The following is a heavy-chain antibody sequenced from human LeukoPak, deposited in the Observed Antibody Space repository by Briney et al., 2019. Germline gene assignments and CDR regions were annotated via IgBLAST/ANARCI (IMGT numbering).Heavy chain of an antibody. Sequence: GGSLRLSCAASGFTVSSNYMSWVRQAPGKGLEWVSVIYSGGSTYYADSVKGRFTISRDNTKNTLYLQMNSLRAEDTAVYYCARVNSARGALDYWGQGTLVTVSS. J-gene: IGHJ4*02. CDR3: ARVNSARGALDY. CDR2: IYSGGST. V-gene: IGHV3-53*01. D-gene: IGHD3-10*01. CDR1: GFTVSSNY.